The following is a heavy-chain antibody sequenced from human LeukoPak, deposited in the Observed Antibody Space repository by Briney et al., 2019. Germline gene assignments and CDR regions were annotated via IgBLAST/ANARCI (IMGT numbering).Heavy chain of an antibody. J-gene: IGHJ3*02. D-gene: IGHD3-10*01. CDR2: MYYSGTT. Sequence: SETLSLTCTVSGDSISSSSDYWGWIRQPPGKGLEWVGSMYYSGTTYYNPSLKSRVTMSVDTSKNQFSLKLSSVTAADTAVYYRARDGIASKRLLWFGELLSGAFDIWGQGTMVTVSS. CDR3: ARDGIASKRLLWFGELLSGAFDI. CDR1: GDSISSSSDY. V-gene: IGHV4-39*07.